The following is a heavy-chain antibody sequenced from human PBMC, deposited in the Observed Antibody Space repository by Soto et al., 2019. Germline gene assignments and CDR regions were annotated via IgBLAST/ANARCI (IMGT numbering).Heavy chain of an antibody. CDR3: ARYLKSQRSPPFPFDY. CDR1: GYTFTSYY. D-gene: IGHD2-2*01. CDR2: INPSGGST. J-gene: IGHJ4*02. V-gene: IGHV1-46*03. Sequence: QVQLVQSGAEVKKPGASVKVSCKASGYTFTSYYMHWVRQAPGQGLEWMGIINPSGGSTSYAQKFKGGVTMTRDTSTSTVYMELRSLRSEDTAVYYCARYLKSQRSPPFPFDYWGQGTLVTVSS.